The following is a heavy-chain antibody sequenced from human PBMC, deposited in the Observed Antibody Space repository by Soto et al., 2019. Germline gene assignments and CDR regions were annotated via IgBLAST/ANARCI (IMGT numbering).Heavy chain of an antibody. J-gene: IGHJ6*02. CDR2: ISGSGGST. Sequence: EVQLLESGGGLVQPGGSLRLSCAASGFTFSSYAMSWVRQAPGKGLEWVSAISGSGGSTYYADSVKGRFTISRDNSKNTLYLQMNSLRAEDTAVYYCAKDQGYIWEQQLVIQYYYGMDVWGQGTTVTVSS. V-gene: IGHV3-23*01. CDR3: AKDQGYIWEQQLVIQYYYGMDV. D-gene: IGHD6-13*01. CDR1: GFTFSSYA.